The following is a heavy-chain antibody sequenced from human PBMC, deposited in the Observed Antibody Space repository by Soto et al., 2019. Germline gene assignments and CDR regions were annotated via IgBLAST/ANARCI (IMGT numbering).Heavy chain of an antibody. CDR1: GYTFTSYD. V-gene: IGHV1-8*01. D-gene: IGHD6-13*01. Sequence: QVQLVQSGAEVKKPGASVKVSCKASGYTFTSYDINWVRQATGQGLEWMGWMNPNSGNTGYAQKFQGRVTMTRNTSRSTADMELSSLRSDDTAVYYCARGRYSSSWSVIWGQGTLVTVSS. CDR2: MNPNSGNT. CDR3: ARGRYSSSWSVI. J-gene: IGHJ4*02.